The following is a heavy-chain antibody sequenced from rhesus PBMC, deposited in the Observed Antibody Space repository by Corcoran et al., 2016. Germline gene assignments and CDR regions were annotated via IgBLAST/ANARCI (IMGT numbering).Heavy chain of an antibody. J-gene: IGHJ4*01. V-gene: IGHV4-81*01. CDR3: ARRGYSGYSYFFDY. CDR1: GGSISGYY. D-gene: IGHD5-42*01. CDR2: IDGNIAGP. Sequence: QLQLQESGPGLVKPSETLSLTCAVSGGSISGYYWSWIRQPPGKGLEWIGNIDGNIAGPNYNPSLKIRVTISKDTSKKQFSLKLSSVTAADTAVYYCARRGYSGYSYFFDYWGQGVLVTVSS.